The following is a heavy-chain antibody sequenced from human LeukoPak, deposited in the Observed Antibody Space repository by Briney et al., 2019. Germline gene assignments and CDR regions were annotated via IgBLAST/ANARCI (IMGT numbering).Heavy chain of an antibody. D-gene: IGHD6-13*01. J-gene: IGHJ4*02. CDR3: ARWTYSSNWYPDY. V-gene: IGHV3-74*01. CDR2: INSDGSST. Sequence: GGSLRLSCAASGFTFSSYWMYWVRQAPGKGLVWVSRINSDGSSTTYADSVKGRFTISRDNAKNTLYLQMNSLRAEDTAVYHCARWTYSSNWYPDYWGQGTLVTVSS. CDR1: GFTFSSYW.